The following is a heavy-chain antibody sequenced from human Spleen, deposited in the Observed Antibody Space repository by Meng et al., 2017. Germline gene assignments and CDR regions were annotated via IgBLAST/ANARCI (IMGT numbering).Heavy chain of an antibody. D-gene: IGHD1-26*01. V-gene: IGHV4-4*02. CDR2: IYHSGST. CDR3: ARDGVVGAVNWFDP. Sequence: DAAPGMVSPSGALSLPCVVLGCSISRTNWWSGIRQPPGKWLYWIGEIYHSGSTNYNPSLKSRVTISVDKSKNQFSLKLSSVTAADTAVYYCARDGVVGAVNWFDPWGQGTLVTVSS. CDR1: GCSISRTNW. J-gene: IGHJ5*02.